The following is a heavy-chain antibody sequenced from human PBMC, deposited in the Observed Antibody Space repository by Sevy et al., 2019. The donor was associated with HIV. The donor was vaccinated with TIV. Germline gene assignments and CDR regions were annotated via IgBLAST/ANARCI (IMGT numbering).Heavy chain of an antibody. J-gene: IGHJ3*02. V-gene: IGHV3-21*01. CDR2: ISSSSSYL. Sequence: GGSLRLSCAASGFTFSSYSMNWVRQAPGKGLEWVSSISSSSSYLYYADSVKGRFTISRDNAKNSLYLQMNSLRAEDTAVYYCARRGGIVVVPAAIGAFDIWGQGTMVTVSS. D-gene: IGHD2-2*01. CDR1: GFTFSSYS. CDR3: ARRGGIVVVPAAIGAFDI.